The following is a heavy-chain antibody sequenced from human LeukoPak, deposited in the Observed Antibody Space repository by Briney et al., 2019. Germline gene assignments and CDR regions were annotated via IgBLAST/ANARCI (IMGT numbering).Heavy chain of an antibody. Sequence: GGSLRLSCAASGFTVSSHYMNWVRRAPGKGPEWVSVLYADGGTAYADSVKGRFTVSRDNSKNTLYLQMNSLRVEDTAVYYCARDQVGCGGDCYGDAFDLWGQGTLVTVSS. CDR2: LYADGGT. J-gene: IGHJ3*01. CDR1: GFTVSSHY. CDR3: ARDQVGCGGDCYGDAFDL. D-gene: IGHD2-21*02. V-gene: IGHV3-66*01.